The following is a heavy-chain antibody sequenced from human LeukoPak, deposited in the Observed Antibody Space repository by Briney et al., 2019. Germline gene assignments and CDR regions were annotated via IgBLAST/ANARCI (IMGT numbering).Heavy chain of an antibody. CDR3: ARDQRYSTGWYPYYFDY. D-gene: IGHD6-13*01. CDR1: GYTFTKYA. J-gene: IGHJ4*02. CDR2: INADNGNT. Sequence: GASVKVSCKASGYTFTKYAIHWVRQAPGQRLEWMGWINADNGNTKYSQKFQGGVTITRDTSASTAYMELSSLRSEDTAVYYCARDQRYSTGWYPYYFDYWGQGTLVTVSS. V-gene: IGHV1-3*01.